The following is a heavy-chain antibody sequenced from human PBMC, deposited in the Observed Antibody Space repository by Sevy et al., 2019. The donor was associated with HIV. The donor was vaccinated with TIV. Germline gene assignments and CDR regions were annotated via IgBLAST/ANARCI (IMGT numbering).Heavy chain of an antibody. Sequence: GGSLRLSCAASGFTFSSYGMHWVRQAPGKGLEWVAVISYDGSNKYYADSVKGRFTISRENSKNTRYLQMNSLRAEDTAVYCCAKDGCISTSCYRNNWYYYYGMDVWGQGTTVTVSS. CDR2: ISYDGSNK. V-gene: IGHV3-30*18. D-gene: IGHD2-2*01. J-gene: IGHJ6*02. CDR3: AKDGCISTSCYRNNWYYYYGMDV. CDR1: GFTFSSYG.